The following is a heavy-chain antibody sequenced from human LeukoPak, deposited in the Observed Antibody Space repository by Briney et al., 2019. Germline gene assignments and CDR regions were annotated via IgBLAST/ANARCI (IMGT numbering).Heavy chain of an antibody. CDR3: AKAHSGGSGMFFVFDY. D-gene: IGHD3-10*01. CDR1: GFTFSSYA. CDR2: ISGSGSST. V-gene: IGHV3-23*01. Sequence: TGGSLRLSCAASGFTFSSYAMSWVRQAPGKGLEWVSAISGSGSSTYYADSVKGRFTISRDNSKNTLYLQMNSLRAEDTAVYYCAKAHSGGSGMFFVFDYWGQGTLVTVSS. J-gene: IGHJ4*02.